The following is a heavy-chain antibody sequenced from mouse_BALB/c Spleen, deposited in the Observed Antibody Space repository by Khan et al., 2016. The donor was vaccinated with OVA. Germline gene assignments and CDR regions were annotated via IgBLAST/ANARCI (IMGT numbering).Heavy chain of an antibody. CDR2: VNPNTGNT. D-gene: IGHD2-14*01. Sequence: EVQLQQSGPDLVKPGASVKMSCKASGYSFTGYYMNWVKQSHGKSLECIGRVNPNTGNTNYTQNFTGKAILIVDTSSSTAYMELRSLTSEDSAVYDCARGYDFFDYWGQGTLVTVSA. CDR1: GYSFTGYY. V-gene: IGHV1-26*01. J-gene: IGHJ3*01. CDR3: ARGYDFFDY.